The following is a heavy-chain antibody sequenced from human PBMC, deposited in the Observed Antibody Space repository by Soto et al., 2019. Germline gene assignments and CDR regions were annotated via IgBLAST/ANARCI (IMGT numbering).Heavy chain of an antibody. CDR3: ARDRLGIAAAATLDY. J-gene: IGHJ4*02. D-gene: IGHD6-13*01. Sequence: SLRLSCAASGFTFSSYAMHWVRQAPGKGLEWMAVISYDGSNKYYADSVKGRFTISRDNSKNTLYLQMNSLRAEDTALYYCARDRLGIAAAATLDYWGQGTLVTVSS. CDR2: ISYDGSNK. CDR1: GFTFSSYA. V-gene: IGHV3-30-3*01.